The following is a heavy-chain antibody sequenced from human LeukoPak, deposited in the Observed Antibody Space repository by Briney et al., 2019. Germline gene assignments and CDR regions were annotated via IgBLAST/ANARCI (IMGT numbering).Heavy chain of an antibody. CDR2: IYTSGST. CDR1: GGSISGYY. D-gene: IGHD6-13*01. Sequence: SETLSLTCTVSGGSISGYYWSWIRQPAGKGLEWIGRIYTSGSTNYNPSLKSRVTMSVDTSKNQFSLKLSSVTAADTAVYYCAREAAATLQYFDYWGQGTLVTVSS. CDR3: AREAAATLQYFDY. J-gene: IGHJ4*02. V-gene: IGHV4-4*07.